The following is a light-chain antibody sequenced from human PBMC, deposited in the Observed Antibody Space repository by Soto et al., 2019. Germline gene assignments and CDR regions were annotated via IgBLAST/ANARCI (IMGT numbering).Light chain of an antibody. CDR2: AAS. CDR3: QQYYSYST. V-gene: IGKV1-8*01. CDR1: QGISSY. Sequence: AIRMTQSPSSLSASTGDRVTITCRASQGISSYLAWYQQKPGKAPKLLIYAASTLQSWVPSRFSGSGSGTDFTLTISCLQSEDFATYYCQQYYSYSTFGQGTKVEIK. J-gene: IGKJ1*01.